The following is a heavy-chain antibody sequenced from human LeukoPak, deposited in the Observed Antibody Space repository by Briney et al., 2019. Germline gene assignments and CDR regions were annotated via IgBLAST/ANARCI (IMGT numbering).Heavy chain of an antibody. CDR2: IYYSGST. V-gene: IGHV4-31*03. CDR3: ARGDGGSLESWFDP. D-gene: IGHD1-1*01. J-gene: IGHJ5*02. Sequence: PSETLSLTCTVSGGSISSGGYYWSWIRQHPGKGLEWIGYIYYSGSTYYNPSLKSRVTISVDTSKNQFSLKLSSVTAADTAVYYCARGDGGSLESWFDPWGQGTLVTVSS. CDR1: GGSISSGGYY.